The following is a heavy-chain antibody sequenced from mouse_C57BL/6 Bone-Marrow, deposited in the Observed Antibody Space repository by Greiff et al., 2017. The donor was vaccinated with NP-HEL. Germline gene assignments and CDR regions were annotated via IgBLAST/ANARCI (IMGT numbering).Heavy chain of an antibody. J-gene: IGHJ2*01. CDR3: ARNGQLRVDY. D-gene: IGHD3-2*02. V-gene: IGHV1-26*01. Sequence: EVQLQQSGPELVKPGASVKISCKASGYTFTDYYMNWVKQSHGKSLEWIGDINPNNGGTSYNQKFKGKATLTVDKSSSTAYMELRSLTSEDSAVYYCARNGQLRVDYWGQGTTLTVSS. CDR2: INPNNGGT. CDR1: GYTFTDYY.